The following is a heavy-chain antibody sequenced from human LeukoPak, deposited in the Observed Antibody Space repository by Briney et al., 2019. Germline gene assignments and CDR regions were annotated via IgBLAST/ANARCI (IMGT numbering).Heavy chain of an antibody. J-gene: IGHJ4*02. Sequence: PGGSLRLSCAASGFTFSNSAMSWVRQAPGKGLEWVSTLSGSGGSTYYADSVKGRFTISRDNSKNTLYLQMNSLRAEDTAVYYCAKGASSGWYIWAYWGQGTLVTVSS. CDR3: AKGASSGWYIWAY. V-gene: IGHV3-23*01. D-gene: IGHD6-19*01. CDR1: GFTFSNSA. CDR2: LSGSGGST.